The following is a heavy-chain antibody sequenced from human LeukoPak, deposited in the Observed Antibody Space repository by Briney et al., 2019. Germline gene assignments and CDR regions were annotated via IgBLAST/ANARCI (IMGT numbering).Heavy chain of an antibody. D-gene: IGHD3-10*01. Sequence: GGSLRLSCAASGFTFSSYWMHWVRQVSGKGLVWVSRINSDGSSTTYADSVKGRFTISRDNAKSTLYLQMNSLRAEDTAVYYCATLAENRDSGYYFDSWGQGTLVTVSS. CDR2: INSDGSST. CDR1: GFTFSSYW. V-gene: IGHV3-74*01. J-gene: IGHJ4*02. CDR3: ATLAENRDSGYYFDS.